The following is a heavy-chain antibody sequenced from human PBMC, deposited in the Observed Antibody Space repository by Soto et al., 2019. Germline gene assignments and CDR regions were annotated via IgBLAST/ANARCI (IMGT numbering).Heavy chain of an antibody. Sequence: ASVKVSCKASGYTFTSYAMHWVRQAPGQRLEWMGWISAGNGNTKYSQKFQGRVTITRDTSASTAYMELSSLRSEDTAVYYCARDGTMITKLPFDYWGQGTLVTVSS. CDR1: GYTFTSYA. J-gene: IGHJ4*02. V-gene: IGHV1-3*01. CDR2: ISAGNGNT. D-gene: IGHD3-16*01. CDR3: ARDGTMITKLPFDY.